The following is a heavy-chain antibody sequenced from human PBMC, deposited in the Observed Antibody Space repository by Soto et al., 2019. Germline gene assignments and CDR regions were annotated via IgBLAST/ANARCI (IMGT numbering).Heavy chain of an antibody. D-gene: IGHD2-2*01. CDR2: IWHDGRNK. CDR1: GFTFSSFG. Sequence: QVQLVESGGGVVQPGRSLRLSCAASGFTFSSFGMHWVRQAPGKGLEWVAVIWHDGRNKYYADFVKGRFTISRDNSKNTLFLQVNSLRVEDTAGYYCASRSPALDYWGQGTLVTVSS. V-gene: IGHV3-33*01. CDR3: ASRSPALDY. J-gene: IGHJ4*02.